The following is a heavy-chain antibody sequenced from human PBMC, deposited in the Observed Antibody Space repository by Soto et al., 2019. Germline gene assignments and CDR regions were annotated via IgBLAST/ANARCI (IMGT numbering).Heavy chain of an antibody. J-gene: IGHJ3*02. V-gene: IGHV3-23*01. D-gene: IGHD2-15*01. CDR1: GFTFSSYA. CDR3: AKVRGDCSGGSCYPAMACYI. Sequence: GGSLRLSCAASGFTFSSYAMSWVRQAPGKGLEWVSAISGSGGSTYYADSVKGRFTISRDNSKNTLYLQMTSLRAEDTAVYYCAKVRGDCSGGSCYPAMACYIWGQGTMVTVSS. CDR2: ISGSGGST.